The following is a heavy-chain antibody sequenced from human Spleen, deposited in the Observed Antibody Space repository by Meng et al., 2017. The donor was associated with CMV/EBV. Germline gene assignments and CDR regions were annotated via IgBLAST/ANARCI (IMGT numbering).Heavy chain of an antibody. CDR3: ARDPPKGYYDNMGDY. D-gene: IGHD3-22*01. CDR2: ISPNTGGT. Sequence: ASVKVSCKASGGTFSSYAISWVRQAPGQGLEWMGWISPNTGGTNYAQKFQGRVTMTRDTSISTAYMELSRLRSDDTAVYYCARDPPKGYYDNMGDYWGQGTLVTVSS. J-gene: IGHJ4*02. V-gene: IGHV1-2*02. CDR1: GGTFSSYA.